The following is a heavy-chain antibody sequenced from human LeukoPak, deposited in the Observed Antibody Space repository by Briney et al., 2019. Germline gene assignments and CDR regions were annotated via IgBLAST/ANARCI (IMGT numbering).Heavy chain of an antibody. CDR3: AKDLSGETYYYDSSGYYAPDY. CDR2: ISGSGGST. J-gene: IGHJ4*02. Sequence: GGSLRLSFAASGFTFSSYAMSWVRQAPGKGLEWVSAISGSGGSTYYADSVKGRFTISRDNSKNTLYLQMNSLRAEDTAVYYCAKDLSGETYYYDSSGYYAPDYWGQGTLVTVSS. CDR1: GFTFSSYA. D-gene: IGHD3-22*01. V-gene: IGHV3-23*01.